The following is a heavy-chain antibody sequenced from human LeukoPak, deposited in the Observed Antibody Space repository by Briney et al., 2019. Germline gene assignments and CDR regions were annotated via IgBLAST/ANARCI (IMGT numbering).Heavy chain of an antibody. CDR2: ISAYNGNT. CDR1: GYTFTGYY. D-gene: IGHD6-13*01. CDR3: AREIWYGIYYMDV. Sequence: ASVKVSCKASGYTFTGYYMHWVRQAPGQGLEWMGWISAYNGNTNYAQKLQGRVTMTTDTSTSTAYMELRSLRSDDTAVYYCAREIWYGIYYMDVWGKGTTVTVSS. J-gene: IGHJ6*03. V-gene: IGHV1-18*04.